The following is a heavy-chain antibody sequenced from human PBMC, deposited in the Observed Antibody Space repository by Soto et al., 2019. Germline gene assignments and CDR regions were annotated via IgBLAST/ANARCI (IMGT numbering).Heavy chain of an antibody. CDR1: GFTFSSYG. V-gene: IGHV3-23*01. CDR2: ISGSGVST. D-gene: IGHD3-22*01. CDR3: AKGPRSWLLISSFVP. J-gene: IGHJ5*02. Sequence: GRSLRLSCAASGFTFSSYGMSWVRQAPGKGLEWVSAISGSGVSTYYADSVKGRFTISRDNSKNTLYLQMNSLRAEDTAVYYCAKGPRSWLLISSFVPWGQGPLV.